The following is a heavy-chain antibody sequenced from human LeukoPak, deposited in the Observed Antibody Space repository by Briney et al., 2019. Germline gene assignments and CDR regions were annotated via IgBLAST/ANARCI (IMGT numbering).Heavy chain of an antibody. CDR2: ISAYNGNT. V-gene: IGHV1-18*01. D-gene: IGHD5-18*01. J-gene: IGHJ3*02. CDR3: ARARQSSYGPPTDAFDT. CDR1: GYTFTSYG. Sequence: ASVKVSCKASGYTFTSYGISWVRQAPGQGLEWMGWISAYNGNTNYAQKLQGRVTMTTDTSTSTAYMELRSLRSDDTAVYYCARARQSSYGPPTDAFDTWGQGTMVTVSS.